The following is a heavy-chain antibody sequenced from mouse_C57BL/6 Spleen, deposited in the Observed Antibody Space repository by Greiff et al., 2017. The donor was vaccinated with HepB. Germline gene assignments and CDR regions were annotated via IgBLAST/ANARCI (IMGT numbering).Heavy chain of an antibody. CDR2: IYYSGTI. CDR1: GISITTGNYR. D-gene: IGHD2-3*01. J-gene: IGHJ2*01. Sequence: DVKLVESGPGLVKPSQTVFLTCTVTGISITTGNYRWSWIRQFPGNKLEWIGYIYYSGTITYNPSLTSRTTITRDTPKNQFFLEMNSLTAEDTATYYCAREGDGDTGFDYWGQGTTLTVSS. CDR3: AREGDGDTGFDY. V-gene: IGHV3-5*01.